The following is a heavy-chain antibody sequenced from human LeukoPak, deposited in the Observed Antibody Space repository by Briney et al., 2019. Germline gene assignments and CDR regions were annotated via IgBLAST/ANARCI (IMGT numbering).Heavy chain of an antibody. D-gene: IGHD3-22*01. CDR3: ARDLWNFYDDSGYNRDFDS. CDR1: TSR. J-gene: IGHJ5*01. Sequence: ASVKVSCKATSRISCVRQAPGEGQEWMGWIGTYGGDTYYAQKFQSRITVTTDTSTSTVYMELRDLRSDDTAVYYCARDLWNFYDDSGYNRDFDSWGQGTLVTVSS. V-gene: IGHV1-18*01. CDR2: IGTYGGDT.